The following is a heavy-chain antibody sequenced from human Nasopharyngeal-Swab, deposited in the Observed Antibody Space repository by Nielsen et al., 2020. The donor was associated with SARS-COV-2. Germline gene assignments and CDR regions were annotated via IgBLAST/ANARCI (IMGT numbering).Heavy chain of an antibody. CDR3: ARFFGYYYFDY. CDR1: GASITTSY. V-gene: IGHV4-59*01. CDR2: IHYSGST. J-gene: IGHJ4*02. Sequence: SETLSLTCTVSGASITTSYWSWIRQPPGKGLEWIGYIHYSGSTNYNPSLKSRVTISVDTSKNQFSLKLSSVTAADTAVYYCARFFGYYYFDYWGQGTLVTASS. D-gene: IGHD3-22*01.